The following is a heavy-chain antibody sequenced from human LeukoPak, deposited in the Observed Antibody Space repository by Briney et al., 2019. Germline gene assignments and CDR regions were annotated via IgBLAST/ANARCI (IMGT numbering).Heavy chain of an antibody. CDR2: MNPNSGDT. Sequence: ASVKVSCKASGYTFTSSDINWVRQASGQGLEWMGWMNPNSGDTGYAQKFRGRVAMTKNTSINTAYMELSSLRSDGTAVYYCARGYYPSSAYYFDFWGQGSLVTVSS. V-gene: IGHV1-8*01. CDR1: GYTFTSSD. CDR3: ARGYYPSSAYYFDF. J-gene: IGHJ4*02. D-gene: IGHD3-22*01.